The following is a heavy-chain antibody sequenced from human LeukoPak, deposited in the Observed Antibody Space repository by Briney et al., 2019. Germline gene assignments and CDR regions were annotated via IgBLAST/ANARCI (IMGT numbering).Heavy chain of an antibody. J-gene: IGHJ4*02. D-gene: IGHD4-11*01. Sequence: SETLSLTCTVSGGSISSGSYYWSWIRQPAGKGLEWIGRIYTSGSTNYNPSLKSRVTISVDTSKNQFSLKLSSVTAADTAVYYCARCYSNYEYYFDYWGQGTLSPSPQ. CDR3: ARCYSNYEYYFDY. CDR1: GGSISSGSYY. CDR2: IYTSGST. V-gene: IGHV4-61*02.